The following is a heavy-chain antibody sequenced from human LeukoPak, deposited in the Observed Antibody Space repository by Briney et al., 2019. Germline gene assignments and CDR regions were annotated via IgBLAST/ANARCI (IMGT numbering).Heavy chain of an antibody. D-gene: IGHD3-10*01. CDR3: GRDMDV. CDR1: GFTFSSYW. J-gene: IGHJ6*02. V-gene: IGHV3-74*01. Sequence: GGSLRLSCAASGFTFSSYWMHWVRQAPGKGLVWVSRINGDGSSANYADSAKGRFTISRDNAKNSLYLQMNSLRAEDTAVYYCGRDMDVWGQGSTVTVSS. CDR2: INGDGSSA.